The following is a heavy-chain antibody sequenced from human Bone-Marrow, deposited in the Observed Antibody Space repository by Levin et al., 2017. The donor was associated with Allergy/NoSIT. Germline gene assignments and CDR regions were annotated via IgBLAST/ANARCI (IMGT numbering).Heavy chain of an antibody. J-gene: IGHJ4*02. V-gene: IGHV3-7*01. CDR1: GFTFSSYW. Sequence: GESLKISCAGSGFTFSSYWMYWVRQAPGKGLEWVANIKPDGSAKYYVDSVKGRFTIFRDNAKTSLSLQMNSLRVEDTAVYYCASSLGLWGQGTLVTVSS. CDR3: ASSLGL. CDR2: IKPDGSAK.